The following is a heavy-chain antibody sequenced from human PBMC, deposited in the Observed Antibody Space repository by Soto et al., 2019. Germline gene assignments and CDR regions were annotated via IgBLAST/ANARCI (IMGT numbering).Heavy chain of an antibody. CDR1: GFAFSTYA. D-gene: IGHD6-19*01. Sequence: EVQLLESGGALEHPGGSLRLSCAAAGFAFSTYAMTWVRQAPGKGLEWVSVISGSGGSSYYAASVKGRFTISRDNSKNTLFLQMNGLRAEDTAVYYCARGQSDGWYHDCWGQGTLVSVSA. V-gene: IGHV3-23*01. J-gene: IGHJ4*02. CDR2: ISGSGGSS. CDR3: ARGQSDGWYHDC.